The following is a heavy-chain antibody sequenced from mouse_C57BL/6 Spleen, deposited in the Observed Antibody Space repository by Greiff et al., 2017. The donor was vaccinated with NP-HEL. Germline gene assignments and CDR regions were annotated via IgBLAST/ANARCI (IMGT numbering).Heavy chain of an antibody. CDR1: GYAFTNYL. CDR2: INPGSGGT. D-gene: IGHD2-12*01. CDR3: ARGGAYYSYYYAMDY. Sequence: VMLVESGAELVRPGTSVKVSCKASGYAFTNYLIEWVKQRPGQGLEWIGVINPGSGGTNYNEKFKGKATLTADKSSSTAYMQLSSLTSEDSAVYFCARGGAYYSYYYAMDYWGQGTSVTVSS. V-gene: IGHV1-54*01. J-gene: IGHJ4*01.